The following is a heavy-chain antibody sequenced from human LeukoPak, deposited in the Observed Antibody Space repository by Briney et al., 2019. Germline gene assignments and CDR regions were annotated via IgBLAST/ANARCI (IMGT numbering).Heavy chain of an antibody. Sequence: SETLSLTCTVSGESISGFYWTWIRQPPGKGLEWIGYIYYSGSTYYNPSLKSRVTISVDTSKNQFSLKLSSVTAADTAVYYCARGRYCSSTSCLDAFDIWGQGTMVTVSS. V-gene: IGHV4-59*12. D-gene: IGHD2-2*01. CDR2: IYYSGST. CDR3: ARGRYCSSTSCLDAFDI. J-gene: IGHJ3*02. CDR1: GESISGFY.